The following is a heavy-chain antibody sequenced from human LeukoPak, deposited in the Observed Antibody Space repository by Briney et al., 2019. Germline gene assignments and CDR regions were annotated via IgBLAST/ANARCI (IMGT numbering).Heavy chain of an antibody. V-gene: IGHV4-39*01. CDR2: IYYSGST. Sequence: SETLSLTCTVSGGSISSSYYYWGWIRQPPGKGLEWIGSIYYSGSTYYNPSLKSRVTISVDTSKNQFSLKLSSVTAADTAVYYCARAQNDFWSGLYYFDYWGQGTLVTVSS. J-gene: IGHJ4*02. CDR3: ARAQNDFWSGLYYFDY. CDR1: GGSISSSYYY. D-gene: IGHD3-3*01.